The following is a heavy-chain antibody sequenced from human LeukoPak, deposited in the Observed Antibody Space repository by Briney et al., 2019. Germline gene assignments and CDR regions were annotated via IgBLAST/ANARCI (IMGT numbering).Heavy chain of an antibody. CDR2: IYHSGST. D-gene: IGHD4-23*01. V-gene: IGHV4-38-2*02. CDR1: GYSISSGYY. Sequence: PSETLSLTCTVSGYSISSGYYWGWIRQPPGKGLEWIGSIYHSGSTYYNPSLKSRVTISVDTSKNQFSLKLSSVTAADTAVYYCARVIRWSSVGNWFDPWGQGTLVTVSS. CDR3: ARVIRWSSVGNWFDP. J-gene: IGHJ5*02.